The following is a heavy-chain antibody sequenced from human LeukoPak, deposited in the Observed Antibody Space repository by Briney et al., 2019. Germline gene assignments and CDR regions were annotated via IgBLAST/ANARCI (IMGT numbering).Heavy chain of an antibody. J-gene: IGHJ4*02. CDR2: ISDSGDST. D-gene: IGHD3-16*01. V-gene: IGHV3-23*01. CDR3: VGGPARIRY. Sequence: PGGSLRLSCAASGFTFSSYAMTWVRQAPGRGLEWVSGISDSGDSTFDADSVKGRFTISRHNSKNMLYLQMNSLRAEDTAVYYCVGGPARIRYWGQGTLVTVSS. CDR1: GFTFSSYA.